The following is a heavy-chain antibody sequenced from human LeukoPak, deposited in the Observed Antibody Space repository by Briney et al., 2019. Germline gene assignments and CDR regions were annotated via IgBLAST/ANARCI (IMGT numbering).Heavy chain of an antibody. CDR2: IKQDGSEK. Sequence: GGSLRLSCAASGFTFGSYWTSWVRQAPGKGLEWVANIKQDGSEKYYVDSVKGRFTISRDNAKNSLYLQMNSLRAEDTAVYYCARDPRVFDPWGQGTLVTVSS. CDR1: GFTFGSYW. J-gene: IGHJ5*02. CDR3: ARDPRVFDP. V-gene: IGHV3-7*01.